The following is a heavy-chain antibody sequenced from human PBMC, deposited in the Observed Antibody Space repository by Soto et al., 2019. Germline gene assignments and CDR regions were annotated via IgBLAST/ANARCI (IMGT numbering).Heavy chain of an antibody. D-gene: IGHD5-18*01. J-gene: IGHJ4*02. V-gene: IGHV4-34*01. CDR3: ARWIPLWLGRRGFDY. CDR2: INHSGST. Sequence: QVQLQQWGAGLLKPSETLSLTCAVYGGSFSGYYWSWIRQPPGKGLEGSGEINHSGSTNYNPSLKSRVTISVDTSKNQFSLKLSSVTAADTAVYYCARWIPLWLGRRGFDYWGQGTLVTVSS. CDR1: GGSFSGYY.